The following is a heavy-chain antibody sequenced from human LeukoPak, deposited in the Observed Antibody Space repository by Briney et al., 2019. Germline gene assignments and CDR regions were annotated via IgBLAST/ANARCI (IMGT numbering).Heavy chain of an antibody. D-gene: IGHD3-22*01. Sequence: PGGSLRLSCAASGFTFSNAWMSWVRQAPGKGLEWVGRIKSKTDGGTTDYAAPVKGRFTISRDDSKNTLYLQMNSLKTEDTAVYYCTTWTRGYDSSGYYLEKTLDYWGQGTLVTVSS. CDR1: GFTFSNAW. CDR2: IKSKTDGGTT. CDR3: TTWTRGYDSSGYYLEKTLDY. J-gene: IGHJ4*02. V-gene: IGHV3-15*01.